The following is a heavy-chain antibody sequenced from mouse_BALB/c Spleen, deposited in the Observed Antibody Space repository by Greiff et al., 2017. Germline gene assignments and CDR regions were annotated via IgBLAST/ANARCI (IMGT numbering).Heavy chain of an antibody. CDR1: GFTFSSYT. CDR3: TRDQRGGPFAY. Sequence: EVQVVESGGGLVQPGGSRKLSCAASGFTFSSYTMSWVRQTPEKRLEWVATISSGGSYTYYPDSVKGRFTISRDNAKNTLYLQMSSLKSEDTAMYYCTRDQRGGPFAYWGQGTLVTVSA. J-gene: IGHJ3*01. CDR2: ISSGGSYT. V-gene: IGHV5-6-4*01.